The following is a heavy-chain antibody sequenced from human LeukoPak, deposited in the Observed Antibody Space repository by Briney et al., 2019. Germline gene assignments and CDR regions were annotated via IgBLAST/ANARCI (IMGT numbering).Heavy chain of an antibody. D-gene: IGHD3-9*01. CDR1: GGSISSSGYY. CDR2: IFYSGST. J-gene: IGHJ4*02. V-gene: IGHV4-39*07. Sequence: SETLSLTCTVSGGSISSSGYYWGWIRQPPGKGLEWIGSIFYSGSTYYKASLKSRVTLSIDTSKNQFSLKLSSVTAADTAVYYCAREDILTGYYILFDYWGQGTLVTVSS. CDR3: AREDILTGYYILFDY.